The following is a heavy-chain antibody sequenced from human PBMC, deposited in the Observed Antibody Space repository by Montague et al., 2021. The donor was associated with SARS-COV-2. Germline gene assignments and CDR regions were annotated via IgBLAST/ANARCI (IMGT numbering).Heavy chain of an antibody. Sequence: SETLSLTCAVYGGSFSGYYWSWIRQPPGKGLEWIGEINHSGSTNYNPSLQSRVTISVDTSKNQFSLKLSSVTAADTAVYYSARGSRQWLVRPPHYYYFDYWGQRTLVTVSS. CDR3: ARGSRQWLVRPPHYYYFDY. CDR2: INHSGST. V-gene: IGHV4-34*01. D-gene: IGHD6-19*01. CDR1: GGSFSGYY. J-gene: IGHJ4*02.